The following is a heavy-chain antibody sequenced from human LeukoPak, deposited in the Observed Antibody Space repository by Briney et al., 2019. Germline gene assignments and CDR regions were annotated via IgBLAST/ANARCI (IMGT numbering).Heavy chain of an antibody. Sequence: ASVKVSCKASGYTFTSYDINWVRQATGQGLEWMGWMNPNSGNTGYAQKFQGRITMTRNTSISTAYMELSSLTSEDSAVYYCARIAAAGNRRLNYWGQGTLVTVSS. J-gene: IGHJ4*02. CDR3: ARIAAAGNRRLNY. CDR1: GYTFTSYD. D-gene: IGHD6-13*01. CDR2: MNPNSGNT. V-gene: IGHV1-8*01.